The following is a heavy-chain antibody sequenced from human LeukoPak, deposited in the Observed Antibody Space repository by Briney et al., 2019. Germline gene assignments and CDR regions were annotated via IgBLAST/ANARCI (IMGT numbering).Heavy chain of an antibody. CDR3: ARARTYGMDV. CDR2: ISADDSNT. CDR1: GFTFTSYG. J-gene: IGHJ6*02. V-gene: IGHV1-18*01. D-gene: IGHD6-6*01. Sequence: GGSLKLSCKASGFTFTSYGISWVRQAPGQGLEWVGWISADDSNTNYAQKLQGRVTITTDTSTSTAYMKMRSLRSEDTAVYYCARARTYGMDVWGQGTTVTVSS.